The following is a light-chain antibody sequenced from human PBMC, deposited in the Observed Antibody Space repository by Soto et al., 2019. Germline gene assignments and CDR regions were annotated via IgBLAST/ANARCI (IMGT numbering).Light chain of an antibody. V-gene: IGKV1-6*02. CDR1: HVIGNA. CDR3: HQYNYWPWT. J-gene: IGKJ1*01. CDR2: GAS. Sequence: AIQMTQSPAARAASAGDRSTSSCLASHVIGNALGWYQQQPGTPPQLLISGASNLHSGVPPRFSGSGSGTDFPLAISRLQSEDFAVYYCHQYNYWPWTFGQGTKVDIK.